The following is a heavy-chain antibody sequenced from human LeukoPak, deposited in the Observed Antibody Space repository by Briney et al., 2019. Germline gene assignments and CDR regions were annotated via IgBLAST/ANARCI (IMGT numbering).Heavy chain of an antibody. V-gene: IGHV1-18*01. CDR3: ARDWLPYSSSWYPPLGP. CDR1: GYTFTSYG. J-gene: IGHJ5*02. CDR2: ISAYNGNT. Sequence: ASVKVSCKASGYTFTSYGISWVRQAPGQGLEWMGWISAYNGNTNYVQKLQGRVTMTTDTSTSTAYMELRSLRSDDTAVYYCARDWLPYSSSWYPPLGPWGQGTLVTVSS. D-gene: IGHD6-13*01.